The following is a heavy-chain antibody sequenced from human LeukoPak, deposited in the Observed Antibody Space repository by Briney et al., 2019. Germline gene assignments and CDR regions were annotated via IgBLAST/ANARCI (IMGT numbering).Heavy chain of an antibody. Sequence: VPSVTLSCTPSGYTFTGFYMHWVRHAPGQGLEWMGWINPNSGGKNYAEKFQGRVTTTRDTSISTAYMELSRLRSDDTAVYYCARRLSVVSGSGSYRVYYFDYWGQGTLVTVSS. J-gene: IGHJ4*02. CDR1: GYTFTGFY. V-gene: IGHV1-2*02. CDR3: ARRLSVVSGSGSYRVYYFDY. CDR2: INPNSGGK. D-gene: IGHD3-10*01.